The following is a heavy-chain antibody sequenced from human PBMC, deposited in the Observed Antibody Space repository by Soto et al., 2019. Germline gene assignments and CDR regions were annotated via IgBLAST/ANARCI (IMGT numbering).Heavy chain of an antibody. CDR1: GGSFSGYY. D-gene: IGHD3-10*01. CDR3: ARAPLYGSGSYIVSYYYGMDV. CDR2: INHSGST. J-gene: IGHJ6*02. V-gene: IGHV4-34*01. Sequence: SEALSLTCAVYGGSFSGYYWSWIRQPPGKGLEWIGEINHSGSTNYNPSLKSRVTISVDTSKNQFSLKLSSVAAADTAVYYCARAPLYGSGSYIVSYYYGMDVWGQGTTVTVSS.